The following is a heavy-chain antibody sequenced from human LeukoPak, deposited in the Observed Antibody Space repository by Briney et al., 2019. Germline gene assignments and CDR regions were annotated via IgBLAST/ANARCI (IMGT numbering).Heavy chain of an antibody. D-gene: IGHD4-17*01. J-gene: IGHJ6*02. CDR2: ISTGTSHT. CDR1: GFTFSSYA. V-gene: IGHV3-21*01. CDR3: AREGTVTTGYGMDV. Sequence: GGSLRLSCAASGFTFSSYAMNWVRQAPGRGLEWLSSISTGTSHTYYVDSVKGRFTISRDNAKNSLYLQMNSLRAEDTAVYYCAREGTVTTGYGMDVWGQGTTVTVSS.